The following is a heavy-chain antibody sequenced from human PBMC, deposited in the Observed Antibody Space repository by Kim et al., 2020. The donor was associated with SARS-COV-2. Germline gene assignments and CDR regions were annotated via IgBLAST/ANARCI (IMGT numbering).Heavy chain of an antibody. D-gene: IGHD5-12*01. J-gene: IGHJ4*02. Sequence: GGSLRLSCAASGFTFSSYSMNWVRQAPGKGLEWVSSISSSSSYIYYADSVKGRFTISRDNAKNSLYLQMNSLRAEDTAVYYCARGDRDGYNSFDYWGQGTLVTVSS. CDR3: ARGDRDGYNSFDY. CDR1: GFTFSSYS. V-gene: IGHV3-21*01. CDR2: ISSSSSYI.